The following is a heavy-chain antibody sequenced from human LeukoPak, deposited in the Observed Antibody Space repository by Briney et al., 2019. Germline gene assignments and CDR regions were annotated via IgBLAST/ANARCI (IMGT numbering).Heavy chain of an antibody. J-gene: IGHJ4*02. CDR1: GYTFTGYY. CDR2: INPNSGGT. Sequence: GASVKVSCKASGYTFTGYYMHWVRQAPGQGLEWMGWINPNSGGTNYAQKFQGRVTMTRDTSISTAYMELSSLRSEDTAVYYCASTQKIVEMATIGYYFDYWGQGTLVTVSS. D-gene: IGHD5-24*01. V-gene: IGHV1-2*02. CDR3: ASTQKIVEMATIGYYFDY.